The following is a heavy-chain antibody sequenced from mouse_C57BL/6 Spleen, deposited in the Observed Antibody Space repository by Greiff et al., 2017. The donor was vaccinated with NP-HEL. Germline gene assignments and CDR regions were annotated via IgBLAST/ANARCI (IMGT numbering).Heavy chain of an antibody. CDR1: GYTFTSYW. D-gene: IGHD1-1*01. CDR3: AWITTTFWYFEG. Sequence: VQLKQPGAELVKPGASVKLSCKASGYTFTSYWMHWVKQRPGRGLEWIGRIDPNRGGTKYNEKFKSKAKLSVDKPSSTAYMQLSRLKYVDSAVYYCAWITTTFWYFEGWGTVATGDVSS. J-gene: IGHJ1*03. CDR2: IDPNRGGT. V-gene: IGHV1-72*01.